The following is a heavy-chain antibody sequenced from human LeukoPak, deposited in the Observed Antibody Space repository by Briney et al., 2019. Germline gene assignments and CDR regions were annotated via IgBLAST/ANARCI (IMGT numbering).Heavy chain of an antibody. CDR2: ISTDNGDT. V-gene: IGHV1-18*01. CDR3: ATSRAHAFNV. J-gene: IGHJ3*01. Sequence: ASVKVSCKASAFPSYGFTWVREVPGQGLEWMGWISTDNGDTKYAQKVQGRVTMTTDISTSTAYMELRSLRSDDTAVYYCATSRAHAFNVWGQGTMVTVSS. CDR1: AFPSYG.